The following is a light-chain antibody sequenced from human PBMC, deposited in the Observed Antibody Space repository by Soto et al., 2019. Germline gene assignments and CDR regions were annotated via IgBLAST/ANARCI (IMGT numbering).Light chain of an antibody. Sequence: EIVMTQSPATLSVSPGERATLSCRASQSVSSNLAWYQQKPGQAPRLLIYGASTRATGIPARFSDSGSGTESTLTIISLQSEDFAVYYCQQDNNWPRTFGKGTKVDIK. CDR3: QQDNNWPRT. CDR2: GAS. CDR1: QSVSSN. V-gene: IGKV3-15*01. J-gene: IGKJ1*01.